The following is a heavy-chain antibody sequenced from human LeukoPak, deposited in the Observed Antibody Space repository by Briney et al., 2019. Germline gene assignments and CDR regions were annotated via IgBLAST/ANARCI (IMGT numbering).Heavy chain of an antibody. V-gene: IGHV1-2*02. CDR2: INPNSGDT. Sequence: ASVKVSCKASGYTFTRYYIHWVRQAPGQGLEWMGWINPNSGDTKYTQRFQGRVTMTRDTSISTAYMEMTSLRYDDTAVYYCARDDIVGSVDFDYWGQGTLVTVSS. J-gene: IGHJ4*02. D-gene: IGHD1-26*01. CDR3: ARDDIVGSVDFDY. CDR1: GYTFTRYY.